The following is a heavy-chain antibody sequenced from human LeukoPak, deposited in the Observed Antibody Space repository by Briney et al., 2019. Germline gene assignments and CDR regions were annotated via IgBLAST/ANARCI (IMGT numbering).Heavy chain of an antibody. CDR2: INPNSGNT. CDR3: ARGGSSWGKYYYGMDV. Sequence: ASVKVSCKASGYTFTSYDINWVRQAPGQGLEWMGWINPNSGNTSYAQKFQGRVTMTRNTSISTAYMELSRLRSEDTAVYYCARGGSSWGKYYYGMDVWGQGTTVTVSS. CDR1: GYTFTSYD. J-gene: IGHJ6*02. D-gene: IGHD6-13*01. V-gene: IGHV1-8*01.